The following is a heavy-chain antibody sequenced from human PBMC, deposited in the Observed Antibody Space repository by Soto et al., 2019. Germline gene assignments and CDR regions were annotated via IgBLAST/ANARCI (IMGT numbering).Heavy chain of an antibody. CDR2: INPILSMS. D-gene: IGHD3-10*01. J-gene: IGHJ4*02. CDR3: ASSYGAGYRAFDY. V-gene: IGHV1-69*02. Sequence: QVQLVQSGAEVKRPGSSVKVSCKASGDTFTFYSINWVRQAPGLGLEWMGRINPILSMSNYAQRFKGRVTKTADKYTSTAYMELSSLRSEDTAIYYCASSYGAGYRAFDYWGQGALVTVSS. CDR1: GDTFTFYS.